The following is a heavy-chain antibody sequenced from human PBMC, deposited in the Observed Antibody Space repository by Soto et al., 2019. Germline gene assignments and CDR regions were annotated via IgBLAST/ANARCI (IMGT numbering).Heavy chain of an antibody. CDR1: GFTFSAYG. D-gene: IGHD6-19*01. CDR3: AKNPGYNSGWYSIDY. J-gene: IGHJ4*02. Sequence: GGSLRLSCAASGFTFSAYGMHWVRQAPGKGLEWVAVIWYDGSNKYYADSVKGRFTISRDNSKNTLYLQMNSLRVEDTAMYYCAKNPGYNSGWYSIDYWGQGTLVTVSS. V-gene: IGHV3-30*02. CDR2: IWYDGSNK.